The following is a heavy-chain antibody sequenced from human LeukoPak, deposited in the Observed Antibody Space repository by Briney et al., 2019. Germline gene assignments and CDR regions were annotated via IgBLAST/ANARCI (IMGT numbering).Heavy chain of an antibody. J-gene: IGHJ5*02. Sequence: SETLSLTCTVSGGSISSYYWSWIRQPLGKGLEWIGEINHSGSTNYNPSLKSRVTISVDTSKNQFSLKLSSVTAADTAVYYCARNVRQLGLSPWGQGTLVTVSS. CDR1: GGSISSYY. CDR3: ARNVRQLGLSP. V-gene: IGHV4-34*01. CDR2: INHSGST. D-gene: IGHD6-13*01.